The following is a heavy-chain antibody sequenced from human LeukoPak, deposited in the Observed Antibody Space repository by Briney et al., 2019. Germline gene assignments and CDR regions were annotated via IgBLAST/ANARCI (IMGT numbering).Heavy chain of an antibody. V-gene: IGHV1-18*01. CDR2: ISAYNGNT. CDR1: GYTFTSYG. J-gene: IGHJ4*02. Sequence: ASVKVSCKASGYTFTSYGISWVRQAPGQGLEWMGWISAYNGNTNYAQKLQGRVTMTTDTSTSTAYMELRSLRSDDTAVYYCARRQRSDYDSSGYNDYWGQGTLVTVSS. CDR3: ARRQRSDYDSSGYNDY. D-gene: IGHD3-22*01.